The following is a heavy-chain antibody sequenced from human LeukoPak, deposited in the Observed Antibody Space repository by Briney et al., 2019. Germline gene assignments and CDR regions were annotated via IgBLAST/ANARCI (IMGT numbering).Heavy chain of an antibody. CDR2: INHSGST. Sequence: GSLRLSCAASGFTFSDYYMSWIRQAPGKGLEWIGEINHSGSTNYNPSLKSRVTISVDTSKNQFSLKLSSVTAADTAVYYCARGYDYGFYWGQGTLVTVSS. D-gene: IGHD4-17*01. CDR3: ARGYDYGFY. CDR1: GFTFSDYY. V-gene: IGHV4-34*01. J-gene: IGHJ4*02.